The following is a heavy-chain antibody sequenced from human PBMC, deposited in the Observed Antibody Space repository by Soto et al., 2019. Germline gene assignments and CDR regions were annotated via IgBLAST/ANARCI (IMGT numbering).Heavy chain of an antibody. Sequence: QVQLQESGPGLVKPSETLSLTCTVSGGSVSSGSYYWSWIRQPPGKGLEWIGYIYYSGSTNYNPSLKSRVTISVDTSKNQFSLKLSSVTAADTAVYYCARGSHYYGSGSRHFGYWGQGTLVTVSS. CDR1: GGSVSSGSYY. CDR2: IYYSGST. V-gene: IGHV4-61*01. D-gene: IGHD3-10*01. CDR3: ARGSHYYGSGSRHFGY. J-gene: IGHJ4*02.